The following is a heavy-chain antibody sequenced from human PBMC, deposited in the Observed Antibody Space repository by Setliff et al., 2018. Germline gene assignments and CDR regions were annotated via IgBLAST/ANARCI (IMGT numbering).Heavy chain of an antibody. CDR3: ARVDNFWSGPIDY. CDR2: IYHSGSA. CDR1: GGSISDNNW. Sequence: SETLSLTCAVSGGSISDNNWWSWVRQPPGKGLEWIGEIYHSGSANYNPSLKSRVTTSVDTSKNQFSLKLSSVTAADTAVYYCARVDNFWSGPIDYWGQGTLVTVSS. V-gene: IGHV4-4*02. D-gene: IGHD3-3*01. J-gene: IGHJ4*02.